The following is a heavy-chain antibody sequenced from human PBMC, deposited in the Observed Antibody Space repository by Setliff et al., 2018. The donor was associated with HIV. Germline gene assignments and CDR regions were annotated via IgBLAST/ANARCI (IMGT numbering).Heavy chain of an antibody. CDR3: ARGTPVGTIWNYYSYMDL. J-gene: IGHJ6*03. D-gene: IGHD3-3*01. CDR2: IIGIFDTP. Sequence: VKVSCQASGGTLSSYVVSWVRQAPGQGLEWMGGIIGIFDTPKYAQKFQGRVTITADESTNTAYMELRSLRSEDTAVYYCARGTPVGTIWNYYSYMDLWGKGTTVTVSS. V-gene: IGHV1-69*01. CDR1: GGTLSSYV.